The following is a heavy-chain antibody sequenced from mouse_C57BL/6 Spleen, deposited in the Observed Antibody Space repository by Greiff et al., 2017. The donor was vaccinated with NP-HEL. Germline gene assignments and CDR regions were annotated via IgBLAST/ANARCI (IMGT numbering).Heavy chain of an antibody. V-gene: IGHV10-1*01. CDR2: IRRKSNNYAT. CDR3: VREDDDLYAMDY. CDR1: GFSFNTYA. D-gene: IGHD2-3*01. Sequence: EVQRVESGGGLVQPKGSLKLSCAASGFSFNTYAMNWVRQAPGQGLEWVARIRRKSNNYATYYADPVKDRFTISRDDSESMLYLQMNNLKTEDTAMYYGVREDDDLYAMDYWGQGTSVTVSS. J-gene: IGHJ4*01.